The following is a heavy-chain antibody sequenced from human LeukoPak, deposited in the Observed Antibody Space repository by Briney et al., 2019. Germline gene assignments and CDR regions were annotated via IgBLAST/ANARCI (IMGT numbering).Heavy chain of an antibody. CDR1: GGSFSGYY. CDR2: IHHSGST. V-gene: IGHV4-34*01. J-gene: IGHJ4*02. CDR3: ARGYVLRYFDWLLSEECYFDY. D-gene: IGHD3-9*01. Sequence: SETLSLTCAVYGGSFSGYYWSWIRQPPGKGLEWIGEIHHSGSTNYNPSLKSRVTISVDTSKNQFSLKLSSVTAADTAVYYCARGYVLRYFDWLLSEECYFDYWGQGTLVTVS.